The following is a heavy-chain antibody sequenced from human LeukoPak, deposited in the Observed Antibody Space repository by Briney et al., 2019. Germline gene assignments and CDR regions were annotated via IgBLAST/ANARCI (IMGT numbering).Heavy chain of an antibody. CDR3: AKESRLGQTMITFGGVIVIPPDY. Sequence: GGSLRLSCAASGFTFSSYAMSWVRQAPGKGLEWVSAISGSGGSTYYADSVKGRFTISRDNSKNTLYLQMNSLRAEDTAVYYCAKESRLGQTMITFGGVIVIPPDYWGQGTLVTVSS. D-gene: IGHD3-16*02. CDR1: GFTFSSYA. V-gene: IGHV3-23*01. J-gene: IGHJ4*02. CDR2: ISGSGGST.